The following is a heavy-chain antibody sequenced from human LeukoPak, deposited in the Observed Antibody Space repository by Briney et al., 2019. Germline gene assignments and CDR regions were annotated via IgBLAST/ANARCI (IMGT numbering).Heavy chain of an antibody. V-gene: IGHV3-23*01. CDR2: ISGSGGST. D-gene: IGHD3-9*01. CDR3: AKDRPISPFDY. Sequence: GGSLRLSCAASGLTFSNVWMSWARQAPGKGLEWVSAISGSGGSTYYADSVKGRFTISRDNSKNTLYLQMNTLRAEDTAVYYCAKDRPISPFDYWGQGTLVTVSS. CDR1: GLTFSNVW. J-gene: IGHJ4*02.